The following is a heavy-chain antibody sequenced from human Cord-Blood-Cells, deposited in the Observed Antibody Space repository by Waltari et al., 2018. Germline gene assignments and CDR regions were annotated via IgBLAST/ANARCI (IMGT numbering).Heavy chain of an antibody. CDR3: TTGGQLLSLPWDY. V-gene: IGHV3-15*01. D-gene: IGHD2-2*01. CDR1: GFPFSNAW. J-gene: IGHJ4*02. Sequence: EVQLVESGGGLVKPGGSLSLSCVASGFPFSNAWMTGARCDLGKGLEWVGRIKSKTDGGTTDYAAPVKGRFTISRDDSKNTLYPQMNSLKTEDTAVYYCTTGGQLLSLPWDYWGQGTLVTVSS. CDR2: IKSKTDGGTT.